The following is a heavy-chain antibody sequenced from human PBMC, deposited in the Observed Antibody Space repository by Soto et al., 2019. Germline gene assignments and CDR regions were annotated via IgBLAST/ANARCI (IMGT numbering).Heavy chain of an antibody. Sequence: QVQLVESGGGVVQPGRSLRLSCAASGFTFSSYGMHWVRQAPGKGLEWVAVIWYDGSNKYYADSVKGRFTISRDNSKNTLYLQMNSLRAEDTAVYSCARLQLLVGGYSYGLDVWGQGTTVTVSS. CDR3: ARLQLLVGGYSYGLDV. CDR2: IWYDGSNK. D-gene: IGHD6-19*01. J-gene: IGHJ6*02. CDR1: GFTFSSYG. V-gene: IGHV3-33*01.